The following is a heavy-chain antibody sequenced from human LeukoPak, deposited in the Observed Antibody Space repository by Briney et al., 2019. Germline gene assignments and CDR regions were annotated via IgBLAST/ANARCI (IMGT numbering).Heavy chain of an antibody. CDR1: GYTFTSYG. J-gene: IGHJ6*03. CDR3: ARGSYDSSGYRYYYYMDV. CDR2: ISAYNGNT. D-gene: IGHD3-22*01. V-gene: IGHV1-18*01. Sequence: ASVKVSCKASGYTFTSYGVSWVRQAPGQGLEWMGWISAYNGNTNYAQKLQGRVTMTTDTSTSTAYMELRSLRSDDTAVYYCARGSYDSSGYRYYYYMDVWGKGTTVTISS.